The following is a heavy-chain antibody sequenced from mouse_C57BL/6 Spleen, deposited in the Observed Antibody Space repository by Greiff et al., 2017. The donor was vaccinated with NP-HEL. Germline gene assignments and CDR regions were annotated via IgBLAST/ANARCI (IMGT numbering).Heavy chain of an antibody. J-gene: IGHJ1*03. Sequence: EVQLQQSGPELVKPGASVKISCKASGYTFPDYYMNWVKQSHGKSLEWIGDINPKNGGTSYNQKFKGKATLTVDKSSSTAYMELRSLTSEDSAVYYCARIAGYWYFDVWGTGTTVTVSS. D-gene: IGHD1-1*01. CDR2: INPKNGGT. V-gene: IGHV1-26*01. CDR3: ARIAGYWYFDV. CDR1: GYTFPDYY.